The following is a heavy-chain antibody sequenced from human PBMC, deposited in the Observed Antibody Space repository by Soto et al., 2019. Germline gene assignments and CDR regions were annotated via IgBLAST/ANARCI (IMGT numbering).Heavy chain of an antibody. CDR3: ARARKDFWSGYYIPDY. Sequence: ASVKVSCKASGYTFTSYGISWVRQAPGQGLEWMGWISAYNGNTNYAQKLQGRVTMTTDTSTSTAYMELRSLRSDDTAVYYCARARKDFWSGYYIPDYWGQGTLVTVSS. CDR2: ISAYNGNT. CDR1: GYTFTSYG. D-gene: IGHD3-3*01. V-gene: IGHV1-18*01. J-gene: IGHJ4*02.